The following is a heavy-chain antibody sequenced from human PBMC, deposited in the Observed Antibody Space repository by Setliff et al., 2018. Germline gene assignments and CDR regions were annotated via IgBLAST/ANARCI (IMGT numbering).Heavy chain of an antibody. Sequence: RESLKISCKGSGYSFTSHWIGWVRQMPGKGLELMGIIYPRDSDTRYSPSFQGQVTISADKSITTAYLQWSRLKVSDSAVYYCARASHSYGSPNWFDPWGPGTLVTVSS. CDR1: GYSFTSHW. CDR2: IYPRDSDT. J-gene: IGHJ5*02. V-gene: IGHV5-51*01. CDR3: ARASHSYGSPNWFDP. D-gene: IGHD3-22*01.